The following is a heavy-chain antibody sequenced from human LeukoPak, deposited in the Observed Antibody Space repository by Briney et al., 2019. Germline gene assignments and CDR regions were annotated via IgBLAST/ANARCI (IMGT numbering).Heavy chain of an antibody. D-gene: IGHD1-14*01. Sequence: PSETLSLTCAVPGASLRGSYWSWIRQPPGKGLQWIGQIYNSGSTHSIPSLKSRVTISLDTSQSQVSLNVNSVTAADTAVYFCARGGNGWYFDLWGRGTLVTVSS. CDR2: IYNSGST. V-gene: IGHV4-34*01. CDR3: ARGGNGWYFDL. CDR1: GASLRGSY. J-gene: IGHJ2*01.